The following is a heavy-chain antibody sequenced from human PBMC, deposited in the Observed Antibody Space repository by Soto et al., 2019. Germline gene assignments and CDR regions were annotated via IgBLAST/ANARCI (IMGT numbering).Heavy chain of an antibody. Sequence: GGSLRLSCAASGFTFSSYAMSWVRQAPGKGLEWVSAISGSGGSTYYADSVKGRFTISRDNSKNTLHLQMNSLRAEDTAVYYCAKGARTQHLYSSTFYYYYGMDVWGQGTTVTVSS. CDR3: AKGARTQHLYSSTFYYYYGMDV. CDR1: GFTFSSYA. CDR2: ISGSGGST. V-gene: IGHV3-23*01. J-gene: IGHJ6*02. D-gene: IGHD6-13*01.